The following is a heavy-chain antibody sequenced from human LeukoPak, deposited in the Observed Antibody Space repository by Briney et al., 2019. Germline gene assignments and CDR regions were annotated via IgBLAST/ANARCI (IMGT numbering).Heavy chain of an antibody. J-gene: IGHJ4*02. Sequence: GGSLRLSCIASGFTLSNYDMTWVRRTPGKGLEYVSSIGSGGYTFYAGSVEGRFSISRDISQNTVYLQMNSLRAEDTAMYFCAKKLPGASYYFDFWGQGTLVTVSS. CDR2: IGSGGYT. CDR1: GFTLSNYD. D-gene: IGHD7-27*01. V-gene: IGHV3-23*01. CDR3: AKKLPGASYYFDF.